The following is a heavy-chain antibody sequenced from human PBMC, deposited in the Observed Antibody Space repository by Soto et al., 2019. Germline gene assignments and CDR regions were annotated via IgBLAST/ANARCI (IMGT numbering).Heavy chain of an antibody. D-gene: IGHD2-21*02. CDR1: GFTFSNYA. CDR2: ISYDGSNK. J-gene: IGHJ3*02. Sequence: QVQLVESGGGVVQPGRSLRLSCAASGFTFSNYAMHWVRQAPGKGLEWVAVISYDGSNKYYADSVKGRFTISRDNSKNTLYLQMNSLRAEDTAVYYCAKDRPNIVVMTGAFDIWGQGTMVTVSS. V-gene: IGHV3-30-3*02. CDR3: AKDRPNIVVMTGAFDI.